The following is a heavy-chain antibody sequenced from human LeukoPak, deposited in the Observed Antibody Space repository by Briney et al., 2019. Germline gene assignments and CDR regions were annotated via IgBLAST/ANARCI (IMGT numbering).Heavy chain of an antibody. V-gene: IGHV2-70*11. CDR3: ARIQVVTAPYYYYYYMDV. Sequence: SGPTLVNPTQTLTLTCTFSGFSLSTSGMCVSWIRQPPGKALEWFARIDWDDDKYYSTSLKTRLTISKDTSKNQVVLTMTNMDPVDTATYYCARIQVVTAPYYYYYYMDVWGKGTTVTVSS. CDR1: GFSLSTSGMC. D-gene: IGHD2-21*02. CDR2: IDWDDDK. J-gene: IGHJ6*03.